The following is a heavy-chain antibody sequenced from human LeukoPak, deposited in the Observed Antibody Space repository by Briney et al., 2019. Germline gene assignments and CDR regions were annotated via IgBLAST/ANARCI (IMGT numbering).Heavy chain of an antibody. CDR3: ARAPRDSSGWYPFDY. D-gene: IGHD6-19*01. V-gene: IGHV1-46*01. Sequence: ASVKVSCKASGYTFTSYYMHWVRQAPGQGLEWMGIINPNGGNTFYAQRFQGRVTMTRDTSKNQFSLKLSSVTAADTAVYYCARAPRDSSGWYPFDYWGQGTLVTVSS. CDR1: GYTFTSYY. J-gene: IGHJ4*02. CDR2: INPNGGNT.